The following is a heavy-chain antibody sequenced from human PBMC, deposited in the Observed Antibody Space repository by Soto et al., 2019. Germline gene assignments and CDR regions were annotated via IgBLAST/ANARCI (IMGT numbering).Heavy chain of an antibody. D-gene: IGHD2-21*02. Sequence: QVQLQESGPRLVKPSGSLSLTCGVSGGTVASSHWWSWVRQSPGGGLEWIGNVYHTGDTNFNPSVQSRVTISVDKSNNQFSLRLNSLTAADTAVYFCAREIVTAGGNNYFDPWGPGTLVTVYS. CDR2: VYHTGDT. CDR1: GGTVASSHW. CDR3: AREIVTAGGNNYFDP. V-gene: IGHV4-4*02. J-gene: IGHJ5*02.